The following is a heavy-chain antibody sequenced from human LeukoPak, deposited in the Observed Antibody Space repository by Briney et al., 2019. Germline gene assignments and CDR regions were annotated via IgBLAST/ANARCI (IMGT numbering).Heavy chain of an antibody. CDR2: INPNSGGT. CDR1: GGTFSNYA. Sequence: GSSVKVSCKASGGTFSNYAISWVRQAPGQGLEWMGRINPNSGGTNYAQKFQGRVTMTRDTSISTAYMELSRLRSDDTAVYYCAKDRIQLWFAFDYWGQGTLVTVSS. D-gene: IGHD5-18*01. J-gene: IGHJ4*02. V-gene: IGHV1-2*06. CDR3: AKDRIQLWFAFDY.